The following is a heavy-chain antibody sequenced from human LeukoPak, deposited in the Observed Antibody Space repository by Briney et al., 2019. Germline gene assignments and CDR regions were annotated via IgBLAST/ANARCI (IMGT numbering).Heavy chain of an antibody. CDR2: ISSSSSNI. V-gene: IGHV3-21*01. CDR1: GFTFSSYN. Sequence: PGGSLRLSCAASGFTFSSYNMNWVRQAPGKGLEWVSAISSSSSNIYYADSVKGRFTISRDNAKNSLYLQMNSLRAEDTAVYYCARAAAYSHWGQGTLVIVSS. D-gene: IGHD4-11*01. CDR3: ARAAAYSH. J-gene: IGHJ4*02.